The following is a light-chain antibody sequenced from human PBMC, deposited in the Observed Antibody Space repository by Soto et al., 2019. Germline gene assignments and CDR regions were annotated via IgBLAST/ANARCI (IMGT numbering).Light chain of an antibody. CDR1: SGHRSYA. V-gene: IGLV4-69*01. CDR2: LNSDGSH. Sequence: QLVLTQSPSASASLGASVKLNCTLSSGHRSYAIAWHQQQPEKGPRYLMKLNSDGSHSKGDGIPDRFSGSSSGAERYLTISSLQSEDEADYSCQTWGTGIRVFGGGTKLTVL. J-gene: IGLJ2*01. CDR3: QTWGTGIRV.